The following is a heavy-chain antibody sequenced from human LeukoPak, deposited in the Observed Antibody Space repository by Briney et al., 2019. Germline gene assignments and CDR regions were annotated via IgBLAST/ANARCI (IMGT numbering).Heavy chain of an antibody. CDR3: AKRRFGELPYDAFDI. J-gene: IGHJ3*02. CDR1: GFTFSTYA. V-gene: IGHV3-23*01. CDR2: IGGSGVGT. Sequence: GGSLRLSCAASGFTFSTYAKSWVRQAPGKGLEWVSAIGGSGVGTYYADSVKGRFTISRDNSQNTLSLQMNSLRVEDTAVYYCAKRRFGELPYDAFDIWGQGTMVTVSS. D-gene: IGHD3-10*01.